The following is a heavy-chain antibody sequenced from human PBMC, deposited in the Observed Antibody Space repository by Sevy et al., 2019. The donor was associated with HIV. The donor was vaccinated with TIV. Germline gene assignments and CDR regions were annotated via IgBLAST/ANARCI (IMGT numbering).Heavy chain of an antibody. CDR3: ARNNNKRFDP. V-gene: IGHV4-38-2*01. CDR2: GFHSGSA. J-gene: IGHJ5*01. Sequence: SETLSLTCAVSGYSIRSGYYWDWIRQSPGKGLEWIGSGFHSGSAYYNPSLKSRVTISVDTSKNHFSLKLYSVTAADTAVYYCARNNNKRFDPWGQGTLVTVSS. CDR1: GYSIRSGYY.